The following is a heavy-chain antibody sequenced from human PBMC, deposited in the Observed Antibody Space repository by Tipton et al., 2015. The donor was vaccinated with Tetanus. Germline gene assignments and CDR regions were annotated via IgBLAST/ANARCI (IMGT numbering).Heavy chain of an antibody. Sequence: TLSLTCTVSGGSINSGGYYWSWLRQHPGKGLEWIGYIYYTGNTYCNPSLKSRVTISVDTSNNQFTLRLISVTAADTAVYYCARGGDTYFGSSCFYDWWGQGTRVTVSS. D-gene: IGHD3-22*01. CDR3: ARGGDTYFGSSCFYDW. V-gene: IGHV4-31*03. CDR1: GGSINSGGYY. CDR2: IYYTGNT. J-gene: IGHJ4*02.